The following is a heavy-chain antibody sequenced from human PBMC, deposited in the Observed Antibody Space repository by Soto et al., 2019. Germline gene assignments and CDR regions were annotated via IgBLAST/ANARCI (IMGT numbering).Heavy chain of an antibody. V-gene: IGHV1-69*12. CDR1: RGTFSSYA. Sequence: QVQLVQSGAEVKKPGSSVKVSCKASRGTFSSYASSWVRQAPGQGLEWMGGIIPIFGTANYAQKFQGRVTITADESTSTAYMELSSLRSEDTAVYYCASEPRGYSYRPIDYWGQGTLVTVSS. CDR2: IIPIFGTA. CDR3: ASEPRGYSYRPIDY. J-gene: IGHJ4*02. D-gene: IGHD5-18*01.